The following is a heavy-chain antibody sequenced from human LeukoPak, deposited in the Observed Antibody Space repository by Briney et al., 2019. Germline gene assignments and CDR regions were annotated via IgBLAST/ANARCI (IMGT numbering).Heavy chain of an antibody. Sequence: GGSLRLSCAASGFTFSDYYMSWFRQAPGKGLEWVSYVSSSGSTMYYADSVKGRFTMSRDNAKNSLYLQMNSLRAEDTAVYYCAREESHCSSTSCSMPFGYWGQGTLVTVSS. V-gene: IGHV3-11*01. J-gene: IGHJ4*02. CDR3: AREESHCSSTSCSMPFGY. CDR1: GFTFSDYY. CDR2: VSSSGSTM. D-gene: IGHD2-2*01.